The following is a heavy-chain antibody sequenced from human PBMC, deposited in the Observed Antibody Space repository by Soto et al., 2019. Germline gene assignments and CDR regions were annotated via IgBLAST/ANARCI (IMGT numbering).Heavy chain of an antibody. Sequence: SETLSLTCSVSGGSITPHYWSWIRRPPGKGLEWIGYIYYSGSTNYNPSLQSRVTISVDTSKNQFSLKLTSVTAADTAVYYCARHAPLYGSGSYFLDYWCQGALVTVSS. CDR1: GGSITPHY. V-gene: IGHV4-59*08. D-gene: IGHD3-10*01. CDR2: IYYSGST. J-gene: IGHJ4*02. CDR3: ARHAPLYGSGSYFLDY.